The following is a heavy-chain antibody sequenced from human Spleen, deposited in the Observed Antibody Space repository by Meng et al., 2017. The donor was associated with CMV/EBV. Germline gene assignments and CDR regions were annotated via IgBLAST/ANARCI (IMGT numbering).Heavy chain of an antibody. J-gene: IGHJ6*02. V-gene: IGHV1-69*10. Sequence: SVQVSCKASGGTFTNYAFSWVRQAPGQGLEWMGGIIPTLDIVNYAQKFQGRVTITADKSTTTAYMELSSLRSEDTAVYYCARLFTADRGGEYYYFDYGMDVWGQGTTVTVSS. D-gene: IGHD3-10*01. CDR3: ARLFTADRGGEYYYFDYGMDV. CDR2: IIPTLDIV. CDR1: GGTFTNYA.